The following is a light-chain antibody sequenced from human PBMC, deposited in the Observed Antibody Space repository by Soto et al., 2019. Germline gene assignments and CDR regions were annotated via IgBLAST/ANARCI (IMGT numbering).Light chain of an antibody. CDR3: QQYGSSPRT. CDR2: DTS. CDR1: QSVNSGY. V-gene: IGKV3-20*01. Sequence: EIVLTQSPGTLSLSPGERATLSCRASQSVNSGYLAWYQHTPGQAPRLPIYDTSTRATGIPDRFSGSGSGTDFTLTISRLEPEDFAVYYCQQYGSSPRTFGQGTKVDIK. J-gene: IGKJ1*01.